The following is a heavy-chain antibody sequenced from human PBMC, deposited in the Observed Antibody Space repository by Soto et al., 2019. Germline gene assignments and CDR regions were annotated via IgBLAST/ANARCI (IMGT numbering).Heavy chain of an antibody. Sequence: GXSLGLAGAASGFTVSGYSVNWVRQAPGKGLEWVSYIISGRKTIYYAESVKGRFTVSRDNARNSQYLQMNSLRDEDTAVYYCAREDILGVRSFDYRGQGTLVTVSS. V-gene: IGHV3-48*02. J-gene: IGHJ4*02. CDR1: GFTVSGYS. D-gene: IGHD3-9*01. CDR2: IISGRKTI. CDR3: AREDILGVRSFDY.